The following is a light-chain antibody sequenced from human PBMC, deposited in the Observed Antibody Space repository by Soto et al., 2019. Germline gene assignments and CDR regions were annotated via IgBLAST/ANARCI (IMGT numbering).Light chain of an antibody. CDR2: GAS. J-gene: IGKJ2*01. CDR1: QSVSRDF. Sequence: EIVLTQSPGTLSLSPGERATLSCGASQSVSRDFLAWYQQKPGQAPRLLIYGASKRATGIPHRFSGSGSGTAFTLTISRLEPEDYAVYYCQQFGFSAYTFGQGTRLDIK. CDR3: QQFGFSAYT. V-gene: IGKV3-20*01.